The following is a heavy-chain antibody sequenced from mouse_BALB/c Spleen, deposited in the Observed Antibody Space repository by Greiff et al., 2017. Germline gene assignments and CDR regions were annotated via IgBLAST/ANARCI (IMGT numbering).Heavy chain of an antibody. CDR3: ARSGGYGSSWSFDV. CDR2: ISSGSSTI. J-gene: IGHJ1*01. Sequence: DVQLVESGGGLVQPGGSRKLSCAASGFTFSSFGMHWVRQAPEKGLEWVAYISSGSSTIDYADTVKGRFTISRDNPKNTLFLQMTSLRSEDTAMYYGARSGGYGSSWSFDVWGAGTTVTVSS. V-gene: IGHV5-17*02. D-gene: IGHD1-1*01. CDR1: GFTFSSFG.